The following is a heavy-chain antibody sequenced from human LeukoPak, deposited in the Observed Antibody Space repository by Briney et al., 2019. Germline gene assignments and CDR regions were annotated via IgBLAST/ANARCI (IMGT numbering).Heavy chain of an antibody. Sequence: PGGSLRLSCAASGFTFSSYEMNWVRQAPGKGLEWVSAISGSGGSTYYADSVKGRFTISRDNSKNTLYLQMNSLRAEDTAVYYYAKAYITMVRGVSGPFDYWGQGTLVTVSS. CDR3: AKAYITMVRGVSGPFDY. V-gene: IGHV3-23*01. J-gene: IGHJ4*02. CDR2: ISGSGGST. D-gene: IGHD3-10*01. CDR1: GFTFSSYE.